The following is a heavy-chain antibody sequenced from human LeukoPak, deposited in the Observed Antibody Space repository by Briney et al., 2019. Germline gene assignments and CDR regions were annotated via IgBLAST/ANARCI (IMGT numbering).Heavy chain of an antibody. J-gene: IGHJ6*02. Sequence: SETLSLTCAVYGGSFSGYYWSWIRQPPGKGLEWIGEINHSGSTNYNPSLKSRVTISVDTSKNQFSLKLSSVTAADTAVYYCARLLPLQGGDVWGQGTTVTVSS. CDR3: ARLLPLQGGDV. CDR2: INHSGST. V-gene: IGHV4-34*01. D-gene: IGHD2-15*01. CDR1: GGSFSGYY.